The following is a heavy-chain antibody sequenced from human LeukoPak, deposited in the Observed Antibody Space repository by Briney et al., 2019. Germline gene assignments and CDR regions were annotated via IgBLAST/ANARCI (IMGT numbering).Heavy chain of an antibody. Sequence: GGSLRLSCAASGFTFSSYSMNWVRQAPGKGLEWVSYISSSSSTIYYADSVKGRFTISRDNAKNSLYLQMNSLRAGDTAVYYCARDFQNVNYYDSSPIDAFDIWGQGTMVTVSS. D-gene: IGHD3-22*01. CDR1: GFTFSSYS. CDR2: ISSSSSTI. CDR3: ARDFQNVNYYDSSPIDAFDI. V-gene: IGHV3-48*01. J-gene: IGHJ3*02.